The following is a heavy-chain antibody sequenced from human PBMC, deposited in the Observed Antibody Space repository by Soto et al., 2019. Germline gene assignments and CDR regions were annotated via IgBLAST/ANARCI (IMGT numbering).Heavy chain of an antibody. CDR1: GFTFSGYA. J-gene: IGHJ3*01. CDR3: EKGGLRITRLVVVPGAFDL. CDR2: ISCSGGST. D-gene: IGHD3-22*01. Sequence: EVQLLESGGGLVQPGGSLRLSCAASGFTFSGYAMSWVRQAPGKGLEWAAAISCSGGSTYYADSVKGRFTISRDKSKNTLYLQMIRLKAEDTAVYYCEKGGLRITRLVVVPGAFDLWGQGTMLTVSS. V-gene: IGHV3-23*01.